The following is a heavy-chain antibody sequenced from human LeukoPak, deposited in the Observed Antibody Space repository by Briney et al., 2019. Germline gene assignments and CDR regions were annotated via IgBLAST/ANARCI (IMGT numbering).Heavy chain of an antibody. V-gene: IGHV3-30-3*01. Sequence: GGSLRLSCAASGFTFRSFAMHWVRHAPGKGLEWVAVISYDGTNKYYADSVKGRFTISRDNSKNTLSLQMNSLRAEDTALYYCARGFVLGAAKNYFDYWGQGALVTVSS. CDR2: ISYDGTNK. J-gene: IGHJ4*02. CDR3: ARGFVLGAAKNYFDY. CDR1: GFTFRSFA. D-gene: IGHD2-21*02.